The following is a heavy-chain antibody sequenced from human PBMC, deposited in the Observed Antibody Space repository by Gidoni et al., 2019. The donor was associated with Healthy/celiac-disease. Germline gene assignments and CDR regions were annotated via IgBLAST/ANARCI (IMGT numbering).Heavy chain of an antibody. CDR1: GFTFSSYS. CDR2: ISSSSSYI. V-gene: IGHV3-21*01. Sequence: EVQLVESGGGLVKPGGSLRLSCAASGFTFSSYSMNWVRQAPGKGLEWVSSISSSSSYIYYADSVKGRFTISRDNAKNSLYLQMNSLRAEDTAVYYCARGGGYGGNRPSAYWGQGTLVTVSS. CDR3: ARGGGYGGNRPSAY. J-gene: IGHJ4*02. D-gene: IGHD2-15*01.